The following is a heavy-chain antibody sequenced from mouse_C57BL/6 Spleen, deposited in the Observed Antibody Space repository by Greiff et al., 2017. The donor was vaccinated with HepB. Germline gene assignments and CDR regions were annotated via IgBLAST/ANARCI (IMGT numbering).Heavy chain of an antibody. CDR2: IDPETGGT. V-gene: IGHV1-15*01. J-gene: IGHJ1*03. CDR1: GYTFTDYE. D-gene: IGHD2-12*01. Sequence: QVQLQQSGAELVRPGASVTLSCKASGYTFTDYEMHWVKQTPVHGLEWIGAIDPETGGTAYNQKFKGKAILTADKSSSTAYMELRSLTSEDSAVYYCTRKGHLRDWYFDVWGTGTTVTVSS. CDR3: TRKGHLRDWYFDV.